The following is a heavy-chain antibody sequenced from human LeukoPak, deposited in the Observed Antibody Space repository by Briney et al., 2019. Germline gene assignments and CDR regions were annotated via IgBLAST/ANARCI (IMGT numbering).Heavy chain of an antibody. V-gene: IGHV3-23*01. CDR1: GFTFSSYA. J-gene: IGHJ4*02. D-gene: IGHD3-16*01. CDR2: ISGSSGST. CDR3: AKVGLRLGGDY. Sequence: PGGSLRLSCAASGFTFSSYAMSWVRQAPGEGLVRVSTISGSSGSTYYADSVKGRFTISRDNSKNTLYLQMNSLRAEDTAVYYCAKVGLRLGGDYWGQGTLVTVSS.